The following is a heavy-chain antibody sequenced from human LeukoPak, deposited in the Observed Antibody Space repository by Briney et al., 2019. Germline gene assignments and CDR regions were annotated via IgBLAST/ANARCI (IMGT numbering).Heavy chain of an antibody. CDR2: INHSGST. Sequence: SETLSLTCAVYGGSFSGYYWSWIRQPPGKGLEWIGEINHSGSTNYNPSLKSRVTISVDTSKNQFSLKLSSVTAADTAVYYCARGVSVTMIVVVVPRRWFDPWGQGTLVTVSS. V-gene: IGHV4-34*01. CDR3: ARGVSVTMIVVVVPRRWFDP. CDR1: GGSFSGYY. J-gene: IGHJ5*02. D-gene: IGHD3-22*01.